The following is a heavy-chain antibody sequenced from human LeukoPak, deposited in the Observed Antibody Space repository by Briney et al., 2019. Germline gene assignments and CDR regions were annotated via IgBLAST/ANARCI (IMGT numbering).Heavy chain of an antibody. D-gene: IGHD3-10*01. CDR3: ARRRGKDAFDI. V-gene: IGHV1-46*01. CDR1: GYTFTSYY. Sequence: GASVKVSCKASGYTFTSYYMHWVRQAPGQGLEWMGIINPSGGSTSYAQKFRGRVTMTRDTSTSTVYMELSSLRSEDTAVYYCARRRGKDAFDIWGQGTMVTVSS. J-gene: IGHJ3*02. CDR2: INPSGGST.